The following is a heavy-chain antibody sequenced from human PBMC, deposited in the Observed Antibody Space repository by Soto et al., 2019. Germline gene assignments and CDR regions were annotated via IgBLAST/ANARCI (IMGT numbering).Heavy chain of an antibody. D-gene: IGHD5-18*01. Sequence: QVQLVQSGAEVKKPGASVKVSCKASGYTFTSYGISWVRQAPGQGLEWMGWISAYNGNTNYAQKLQGRVTMTTDTPTSTAYMELRSLRSDDTAVYYCARAGGYSYGHRGYYGMDVWGQGTTVTVSS. CDR1: GYTFTSYG. CDR3: ARAGGYSYGHRGYYGMDV. V-gene: IGHV1-18*01. J-gene: IGHJ6*02. CDR2: ISAYNGNT.